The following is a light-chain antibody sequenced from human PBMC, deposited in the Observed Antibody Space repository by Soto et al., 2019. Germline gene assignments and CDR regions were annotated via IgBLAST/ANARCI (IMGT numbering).Light chain of an antibody. J-gene: IGKJ1*01. Sequence: EIVLTQSPGTLSLSPGESGTLSCRASQSLGTNFLAWFQQKPGQAPRLLIYGASTRATGIPDRFSGSGSVTDFTLTITRLEPEDSAVYYCQHYGVSPRTFGQGTKVQIK. CDR2: GAS. CDR3: QHYGVSPRT. CDR1: QSLGTNF. V-gene: IGKV3-20*01.